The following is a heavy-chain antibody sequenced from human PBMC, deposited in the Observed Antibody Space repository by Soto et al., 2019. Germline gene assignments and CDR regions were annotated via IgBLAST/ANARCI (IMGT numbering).Heavy chain of an antibody. D-gene: IGHD6-13*01. CDR3: ARGSSSWENYYFYGLDV. CDR1: GYSFTNHG. Sequence: QVQLVQSGAEVKKPGASVKVSCKASGYSFTNHGIHWVRQAPGQRPGWMGWISAGNGQTKYSQRFQGRVTITRDTSASTAHMDLSSLTSEDTGVYYCARGSSSWENYYFYGLDVWGQGTTVTVSS. J-gene: IGHJ6*02. V-gene: IGHV1-3*01. CDR2: ISAGNGQT.